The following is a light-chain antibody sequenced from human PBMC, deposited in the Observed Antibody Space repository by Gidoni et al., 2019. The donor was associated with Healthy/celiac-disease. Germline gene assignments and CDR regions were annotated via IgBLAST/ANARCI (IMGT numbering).Light chain of an antibody. Sequence: IVMTPSPISLPVTPGEPASISCRSSQSLLHSNGYNYLDWYLQKPGQSPQLLIYLGSNRASGVPDRCSGRGSGTDFTLIISRVEAEDVGVYYCMQALQTSYTFGQGTKLEIK. V-gene: IGKV2-28*01. J-gene: IGKJ2*01. CDR3: MQALQTSYT. CDR2: LGS. CDR1: QSLLHSNGYNY.